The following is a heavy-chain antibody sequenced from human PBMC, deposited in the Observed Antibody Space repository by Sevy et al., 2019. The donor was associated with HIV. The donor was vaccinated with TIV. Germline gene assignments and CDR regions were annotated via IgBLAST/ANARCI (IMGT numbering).Heavy chain of an antibody. D-gene: IGHD3-3*01. CDR2: INSDGSIT. CDR1: GFTFTTYW. J-gene: IGHJ4*02. CDR3: ARDQFSYFDY. V-gene: IGHV3-74*01. Sequence: GGSLRLSCATSGFTFTTYWMHWVRQSPGKGLLWVSRINSDGSITDYADSVKGRFTMSGDNAKNTLYLQMNSLRAEDTAVYYCARDQFSYFDYWGQGTLVTVSS.